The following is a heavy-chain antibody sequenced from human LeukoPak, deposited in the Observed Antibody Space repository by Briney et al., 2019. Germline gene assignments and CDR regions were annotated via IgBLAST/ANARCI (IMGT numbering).Heavy chain of an antibody. Sequence: PSETLSLTCTVSGGSISSGGYYWSWIRQPPGKGLEWIGYIYYSGSTNYNPSLKSRVTISVDTSKNQFSLKLSSVTAADTAVYYCARDSGYSYGYVSWGQGTLVTVSS. CDR1: GGSISSGGYY. CDR3: ARDSGYSYGYVS. V-gene: IGHV4-61*08. J-gene: IGHJ5*02. CDR2: IYYSGST. D-gene: IGHD5-18*01.